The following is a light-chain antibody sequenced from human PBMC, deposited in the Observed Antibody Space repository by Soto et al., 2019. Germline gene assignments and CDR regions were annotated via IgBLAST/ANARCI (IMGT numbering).Light chain of an antibody. CDR3: LQDYSYPNT. V-gene: IGKV1-6*01. CDR1: QAIRND. J-gene: IGKJ4*01. Sequence: AIQVTQSPSSLSASVGDRVTITCRASQAIRNDVAWYQQKAGRVPNLLIYAATHLQSGVPSRFSGCGYGTDFTLTISSLQPEDFATYYCLQDYSYPNTFGGGTRVEIK. CDR2: AAT.